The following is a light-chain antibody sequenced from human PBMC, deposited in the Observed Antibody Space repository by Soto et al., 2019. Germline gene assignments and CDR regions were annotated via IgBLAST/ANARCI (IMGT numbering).Light chain of an antibody. J-gene: IGKJ1*01. V-gene: IGKV1-5*01. Sequence: HMPHSPCPPSASVWAIVTITCRASQNIRSRLAWFQQKPGRAPKLLIYDASTLDSGVPSRFSGSGSGTEFTLTISCLQPDDFATYCCQQYNSNSEGFGHGAKLDIK. CDR2: DAS. CDR1: QNIRSR. CDR3: QQYNSNSEG.